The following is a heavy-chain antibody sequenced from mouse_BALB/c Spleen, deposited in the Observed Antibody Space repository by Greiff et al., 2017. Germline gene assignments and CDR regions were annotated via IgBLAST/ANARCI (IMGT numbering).Heavy chain of an antibody. V-gene: IGHV1-5*01. D-gene: IGHD2-14*01. J-gene: IGHJ3*01. Sequence: VQLQQSGTVLARPGASVKMSCKASGYTFTSYWMHWVKQRPGQGLEWIGAIYPGNSDTSYNQKFKGKAKLTAVTSTSTAYMELSSLTNEDSAVDYCTASYYRYDKAGPLAYWGQGTLVTVSA. CDR2: IYPGNSDT. CDR3: TASYYRYDKAGPLAY. CDR1: GYTFTSYW.